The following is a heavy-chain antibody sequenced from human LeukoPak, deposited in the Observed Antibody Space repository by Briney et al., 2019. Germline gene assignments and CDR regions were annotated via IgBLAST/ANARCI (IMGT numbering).Heavy chain of an antibody. D-gene: IGHD2-15*01. CDR2: IYYSGST. J-gene: IGHJ4*02. CDR1: GGSISSYY. V-gene: IGHV4-59*08. Sequence: SETLSLTCTVSGGSISSYYWSWIRQPPGKGLEWIGYIYYSGSTNYNPSLKSRVTISVDTSKNQFSLKLSSVTAADTAVYYCASSSYCSGGSCYSGFDYWGQGTLVTVSS. CDR3: ASSSYCSGGSCYSGFDY.